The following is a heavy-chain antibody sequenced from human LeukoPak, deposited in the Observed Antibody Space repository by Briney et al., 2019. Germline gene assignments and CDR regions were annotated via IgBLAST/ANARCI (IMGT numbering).Heavy chain of an antibody. CDR2: IIPIFGTA. D-gene: IGHD5-12*01. J-gene: IGHJ1*01. V-gene: IGHV1-69*06. CDR1: GYTFTGYY. CDR3: ASGGSGYDYGSTEYFQH. Sequence: GASVKVSCKASGYTFTGYYMHWVRQAPGQGLEWMGGIIPIFGTANYAQKFQGRVTITADKSTSTAYMELSSLRSEDTAVYYCASGGSGYDYGSTEYFQHWGQGTLVTVSS.